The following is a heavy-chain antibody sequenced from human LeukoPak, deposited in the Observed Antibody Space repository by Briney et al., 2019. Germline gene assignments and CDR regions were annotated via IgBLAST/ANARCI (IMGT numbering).Heavy chain of an antibody. CDR1: GGSISSYY. Sequence: SETLSLTCTVAGGSISSYYWSWIRQPAGKGLEWIGRIYTSGSTNYNPSLKSRVTMSVDTSKNQFSLKLSSVTAADTAVYYCARDPSDYGGNGYFDYWGQGTLVTVSS. V-gene: IGHV4-4*07. D-gene: IGHD4-23*01. CDR3: ARDPSDYGGNGYFDY. CDR2: IYTSGST. J-gene: IGHJ4*02.